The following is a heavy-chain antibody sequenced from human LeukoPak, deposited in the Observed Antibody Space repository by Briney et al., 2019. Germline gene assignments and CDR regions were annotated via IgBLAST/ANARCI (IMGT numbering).Heavy chain of an antibody. Sequence: SETLSLTCAVSGVSLSSNYFWGWFRQPPGKGLEWIATIYRNGDTYYNPSLRSRVIISLDMSTNPFSLRVTSVTAADTAVYFCARVRHAAANDFWGQGILVTVSS. J-gene: IGHJ4*02. D-gene: IGHD6-13*01. V-gene: IGHV4-38-2*01. CDR3: ARVRHAAANDF. CDR2: IYRNGDT. CDR1: GVSLSSNYF.